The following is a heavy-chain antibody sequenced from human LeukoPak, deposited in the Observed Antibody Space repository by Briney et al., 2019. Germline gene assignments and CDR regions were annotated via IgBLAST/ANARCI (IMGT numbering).Heavy chain of an antibody. D-gene: IGHD1-26*01. CDR1: GFTFSSYS. CDR3: ARVIRVGATGPVNY. Sequence: GGSLRLSCAASGFTFSSYSMNWVRQATGKGLKWVSSISSSSYIYYADSVKGRFTISRDNAKNSLYLQMNSLRAEDTAVYYCARVIRVGATGPVNYWGQGTLVTVSS. CDR2: ISSSSYI. V-gene: IGHV3-21*01. J-gene: IGHJ4*02.